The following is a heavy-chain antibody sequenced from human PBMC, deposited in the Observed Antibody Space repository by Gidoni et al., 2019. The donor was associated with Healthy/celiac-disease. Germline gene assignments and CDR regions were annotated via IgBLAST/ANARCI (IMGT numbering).Heavy chain of an antibody. J-gene: IGHJ5*02. Sequence: QVQLQQWGAGLLKPSETLSLTCAVYGGSFSGYYWSWIRQPPGKGLEWIGEINHSGSTNYNPSLKSRVTISVDTSKNQFSLKLSSVTAADTAVYYCARGAHIVVVIARQYNWFDPWGQGTLVTVSS. CDR2: INHSGST. CDR3: ARGAHIVVVIARQYNWFDP. CDR1: GGSFSGYY. D-gene: IGHD2-21*01. V-gene: IGHV4-34*01.